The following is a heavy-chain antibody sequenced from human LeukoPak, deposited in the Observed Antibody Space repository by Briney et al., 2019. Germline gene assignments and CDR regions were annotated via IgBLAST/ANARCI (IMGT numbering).Heavy chain of an antibody. D-gene: IGHD3-16*01. Sequence: PSETLSLTCTVSGGSISSYYWSWIRQPPGKGLEWIGYIYYSGSTNYNPSLKSRVTISVDTSKNQLSLKLSSVTAADTAVYYCARGGHYYYYMDVWGKGTTVTVSS. CDR2: IYYSGST. J-gene: IGHJ6*03. CDR3: ARGGHYYYYMDV. CDR1: GGSISSYY. V-gene: IGHV4-59*01.